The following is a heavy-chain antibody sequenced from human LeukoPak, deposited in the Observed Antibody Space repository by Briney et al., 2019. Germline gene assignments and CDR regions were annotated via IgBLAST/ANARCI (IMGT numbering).Heavy chain of an antibody. V-gene: IGHV3-53*01. CDR1: GFTVSDNY. Sequence: GGSLRLSCAASGFTVSDNYMSWVRQAPGKGLEWVSVIYSGGSTNYADSVKGRFTISRDNSKNTLYLEVISLTAEDTAVYYCAKDDAWLRFGEWSQGTLVTVSS. CDR2: IYSGGST. D-gene: IGHD3-10*01. J-gene: IGHJ4*02. CDR3: AKDDAWLRFGE.